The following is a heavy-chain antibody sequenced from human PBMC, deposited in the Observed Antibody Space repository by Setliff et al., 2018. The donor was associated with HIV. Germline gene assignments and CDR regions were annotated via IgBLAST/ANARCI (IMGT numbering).Heavy chain of an antibody. CDR1: GYSLSSASY. CDR2: ISLSGST. V-gene: IGHV4-38-2*02. Sequence: PSETLSLTCSVSGYSLSSASYWGWIRQSPEKGLEWIGSISLSGSTYYNPSLQSRVIISVDMSKNQFSLKLNSVTAADTAVYYCAGGEACGGGCHYAFELWGRGTMVTVSS. CDR3: AGGEACGGGCHYAFEL. D-gene: IGHD2-21*02. J-gene: IGHJ3*01.